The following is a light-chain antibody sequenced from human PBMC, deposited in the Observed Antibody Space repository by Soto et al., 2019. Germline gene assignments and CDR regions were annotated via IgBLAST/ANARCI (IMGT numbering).Light chain of an antibody. V-gene: IGKV3-20*01. J-gene: IGKJ5*01. CDR3: QQYGRSPG. CDR1: QSVSSSY. Sequence: EIVLTQSPGTLSLSPGERATLSCRASQSVSSSYLAWYQQKPGQAPRLLIYDASSRATGIPDRFSGSGSGNYLLLTIKRLEHEDAAVYYWQQYGRSPGFGQGTRLEIK. CDR2: DAS.